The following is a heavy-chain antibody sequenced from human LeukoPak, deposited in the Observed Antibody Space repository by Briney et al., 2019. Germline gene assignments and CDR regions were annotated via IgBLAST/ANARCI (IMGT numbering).Heavy chain of an antibody. CDR1: GFSLTTSEVG. J-gene: IGHJ3*02. D-gene: IGHD6-13*01. CDR3: AHTPGIGAFDI. Sequence: SGPSLVKPTQTLTLTCTFSGFSLTTSEVGVGWIRQAPGKALEWLAVIYWDDDERYSPSLKSRLTIAKDTSKNQVVLKMTNMEPMYTASYYCAHTPGIGAFDIWGQGTMVTVSS. V-gene: IGHV2-5*02. CDR2: IYWDDDE.